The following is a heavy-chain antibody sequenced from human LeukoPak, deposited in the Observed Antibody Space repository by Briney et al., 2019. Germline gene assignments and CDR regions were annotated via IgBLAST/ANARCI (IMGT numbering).Heavy chain of an antibody. Sequence: PGGSLRLSCAASGFPFSSYAMGWVRQAPRKGLEWVSAITASSGGTYYADFVKGRFTISRDNSKNTLYLQINSLRAEDAAIYYCAKIRFYYDSSFDYWYFDLWGRGTLVTVSS. J-gene: IGHJ2*01. CDR2: ITASSGGT. CDR1: GFPFSSYA. V-gene: IGHV3-23*01. CDR3: AKIRFYYDSSFDYWYFDL. D-gene: IGHD3-22*01.